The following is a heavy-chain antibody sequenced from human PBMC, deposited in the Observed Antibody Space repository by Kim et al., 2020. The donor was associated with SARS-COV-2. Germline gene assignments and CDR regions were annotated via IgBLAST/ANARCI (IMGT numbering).Heavy chain of an antibody. V-gene: IGHV4-59*08. CDR3: ARHRGGSSWQNWFDP. Sequence: SETLSLTCTVSGGSISGYYWSWIRQPPGNGLEWIAYIYYSGTTHYNPSLQSRVTMSVDTSKDQVSLKLSSVTAADTAVYYCARHRGGSSWQNWFDPWGRGILVTVSS. J-gene: IGHJ5*02. CDR2: IYYSGTT. CDR1: GGSISGYY. D-gene: IGHD6-13*01.